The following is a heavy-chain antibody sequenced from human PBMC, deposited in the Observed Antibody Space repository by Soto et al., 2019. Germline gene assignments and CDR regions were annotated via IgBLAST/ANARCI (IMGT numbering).Heavy chain of an antibody. D-gene: IGHD6-19*01. CDR1: GGTFSSYA. J-gene: IGHJ2*01. CDR2: IIPIFGTA. V-gene: IGHV1-69*06. CDR3: ARVPYSSGWYFDL. Sequence: GASVKVSCKASGGTFSSYAISWVRQASGQGLEWMGGIIPIFGTANYAQKFQGRVTITADKSTSTAYMELSSLRSEDTAVYYCARVPYSSGWYFDLWGRGTLVTVSS.